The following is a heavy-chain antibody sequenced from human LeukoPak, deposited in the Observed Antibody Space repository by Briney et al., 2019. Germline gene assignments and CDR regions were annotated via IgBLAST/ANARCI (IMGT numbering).Heavy chain of an antibody. D-gene: IGHD3-10*01. CDR1: GGSISSGF. J-gene: IGHJ4*02. CDR3: ARVVVVRGVITY. V-gene: IGHV4-59*01. CDR2: IYDSGST. Sequence: SETLSLTCTVSGGSISSGFWSWIRLPPGKGLEWIGYIYDSGSTNYNPSLKSRVTISEDTSKNQFSLRLSSVTAADTAVYYCARVVVVRGVITYWGQGTLVTVSS.